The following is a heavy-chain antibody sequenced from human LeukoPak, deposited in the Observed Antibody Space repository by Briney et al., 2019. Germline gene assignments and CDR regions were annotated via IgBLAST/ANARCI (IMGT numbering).Heavy chain of an antibody. CDR2: ISSSGSYI. Sequence: VSSISSSGSYIYYADSVKGRFTISRDNAKNSLYLQMNSLRAEDTAVYYCAKDIGIIIIGVSDDWGQTTVVT. CDR3: AKDIGIIIIGVSDD. D-gene: IGHD3-3*02. J-gene: IGHJ4*02. V-gene: IGHV3-21*01.